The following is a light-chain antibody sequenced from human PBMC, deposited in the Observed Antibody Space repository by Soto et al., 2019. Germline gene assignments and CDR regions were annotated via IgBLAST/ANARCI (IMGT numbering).Light chain of an antibody. CDR3: HQYGSSPRT. CDR1: QSVSSNF. V-gene: IGKV3-20*01. CDR2: GAS. J-gene: IGKJ1*01. Sequence: EIVLTQSPGTLSLSPGDRATLSCRASQSVSSNFLAWYQQKPGQAPRLLIYGASIRATGIPDRFSGSGSGTDFTLPIRRLEPEEFAMYFCHQYGSSPRTFGQGTKVEIK.